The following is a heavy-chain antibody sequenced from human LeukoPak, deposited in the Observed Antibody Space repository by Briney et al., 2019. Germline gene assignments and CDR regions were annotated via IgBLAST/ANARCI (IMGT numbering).Heavy chain of an antibody. J-gene: IGHJ6*02. CDR2: IIPIFGTA. V-gene: IGHV1-69*13. D-gene: IGHD7-27*01. Sequence: SEKVSCKTSGGTFSSYAISWVRQAPGQGVEWMGGIIPIFGTANYAQKFQGRVTITADESTSTAYMELSSLRSEDTAVYYCARDSGDKNYYYYYGMDVWGQGTTVTVSS. CDR3: ARDSGDKNYYYYYGMDV. CDR1: GGTFSSYA.